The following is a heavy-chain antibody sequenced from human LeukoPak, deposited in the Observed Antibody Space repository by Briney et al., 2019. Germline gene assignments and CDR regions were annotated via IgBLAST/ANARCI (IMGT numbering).Heavy chain of an antibody. J-gene: IGHJ6*02. V-gene: IGHV3-21*01. D-gene: IGHD6-19*01. CDR1: GFTFSSYS. Sequence: PGGSLRLSCAASGFTFSSYSMNWVRQAPGKGLEWVSSISSSSSYIYYADSVKGRFTISRDNAKNSLYLQMNSLRAEDTAVYYCARYPYSSGWYGSYYYYGMDVWGQGTTVTVFS. CDR2: ISSSSSYI. CDR3: ARYPYSSGWYGSYYYYGMDV.